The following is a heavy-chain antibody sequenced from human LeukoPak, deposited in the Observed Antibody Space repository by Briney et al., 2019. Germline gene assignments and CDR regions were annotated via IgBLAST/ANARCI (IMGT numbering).Heavy chain of an antibody. D-gene: IGHD2-2*02. V-gene: IGHV1-69*05. J-gene: IGHJ4*02. CDR1: GGTFSSYA. CDR2: IIPIFGTA. Sequence: SVKVSCKASGGTFSSYAISWVRQAPGQGLEWMGGIIPIFGTANYAQKFQGRVTITTDESTSTAYMELSSLRSEDTAVYYCARSFLSDRYCSSTSCYTLDYWGQGTLVTASS. CDR3: ARSFLSDRYCSSTSCYTLDY.